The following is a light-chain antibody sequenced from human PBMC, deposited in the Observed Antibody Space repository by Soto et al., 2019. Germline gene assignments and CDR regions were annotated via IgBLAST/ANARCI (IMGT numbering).Light chain of an antibody. CDR2: WGS. Sequence: DIVLTQSPLSLPVTPGDPASISCRSNQSLLHRDGDNYLDWFLQKPGQSRQLLIYWGSNRASGVPDRFSGSGSGTDFTLKISIVEAEDVGVYYCMQSLQPFLTFGGGTKVDIK. V-gene: IGKV2-28*01. CDR3: MQSLQPFLT. J-gene: IGKJ4*01. CDR1: QSLLHRDGDNY.